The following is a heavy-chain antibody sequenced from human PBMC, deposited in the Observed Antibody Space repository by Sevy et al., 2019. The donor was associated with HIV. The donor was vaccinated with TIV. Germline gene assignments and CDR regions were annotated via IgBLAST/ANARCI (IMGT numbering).Heavy chain of an antibody. J-gene: IGHJ6*02. CDR3: ARDCNSNTCLWGLDV. CDR2: IKRDGSEK. CDR1: GFTFGDFW. D-gene: IGHD2-2*01. V-gene: IGHV3-7*03. Sequence: GGSLRLSCAASGFTFGDFWMTWVCQAPGKGLEWVANIKRDGSEKYYVPSVKGRFTISRDNAKSSLYLQMKSLGAEDTAVYYCARDCNSNTCLWGLDVWGQGTTVTVS.